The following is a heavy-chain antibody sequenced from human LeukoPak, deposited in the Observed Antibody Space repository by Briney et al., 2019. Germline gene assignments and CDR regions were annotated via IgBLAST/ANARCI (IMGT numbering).Heavy chain of an antibody. CDR3: ARETPYYYDSSGYWDY. Sequence: PSETLSLTCTVSGGSISSYYWSWIRQPPGKGLEWIGYIYYSGSTNYNPSLKSRVTISVDTSKNQFSLKLSSVTAADTAVYYCARETPYYYDSSGYWDYWGLGTLVTVSS. CDR2: IYYSGST. CDR1: GGSISSYY. D-gene: IGHD3-22*01. V-gene: IGHV4-59*01. J-gene: IGHJ4*02.